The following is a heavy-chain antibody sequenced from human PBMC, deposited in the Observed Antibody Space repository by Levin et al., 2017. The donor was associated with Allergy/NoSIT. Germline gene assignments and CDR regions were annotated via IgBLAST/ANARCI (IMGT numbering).Heavy chain of an antibody. D-gene: IGHD3-22*01. J-gene: IGHJ4*02. CDR3: AKDVCDFNGRSAYRWLDY. Sequence: GGSLRLSCAASGFAFSVYAMHWVRQAPGKGLEWVAVISYDGSHKFYSDSVKGRFTISRDNSKNTLYLQMNSLSAGDTAVYYCAKDVCDFNGRSAYRWLDYWGQGTRVTASS. V-gene: IGHV3-30*18. CDR2: ISYDGSHK. CDR1: GFAFSVYA.